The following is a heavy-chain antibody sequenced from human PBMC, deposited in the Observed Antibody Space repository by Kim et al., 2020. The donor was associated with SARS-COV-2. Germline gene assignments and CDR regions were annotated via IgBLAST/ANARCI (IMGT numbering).Heavy chain of an antibody. V-gene: IGHV3-33*06. CDR1: GFTFTTYG. Sequence: GGSLRLSCAASGFTFTTYGMHWVRQSPGKGLEWVAVIWYDGSQKQYADSVRGRFTISRDNSKNMVHLQMDSLRVEDTAMYYCAKGSSGWYLPFFDYWGQG. CDR3: AKGSSGWYLPFFDY. D-gene: IGHD6-19*01. J-gene: IGHJ4*02. CDR2: IWYDGSQK.